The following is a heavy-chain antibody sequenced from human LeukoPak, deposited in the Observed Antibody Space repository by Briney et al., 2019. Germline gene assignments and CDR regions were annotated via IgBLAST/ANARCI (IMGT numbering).Heavy chain of an antibody. CDR2: MNPNSGNT. CDR3: ARGYGQKTIFGVVTIRGYYYYYMDV. J-gene: IGHJ6*03. Sequence: ASVKVSCKASGYTFTSYDINWVRQATGQGLEWMGWMNPNSGNTGYAQKFQGRVTMTRNTSISTAYMELSSLRSEDTAVYYCARGYGQKTIFGVVTIRGYYYYYMDVWGKGTTVTVSS. V-gene: IGHV1-8*01. D-gene: IGHD3-3*01. CDR1: GYTFTSYD.